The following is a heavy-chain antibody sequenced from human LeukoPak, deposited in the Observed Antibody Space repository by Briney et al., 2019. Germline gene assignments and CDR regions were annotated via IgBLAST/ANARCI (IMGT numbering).Heavy chain of an antibody. J-gene: IGHJ4*02. CDR2: IYYSGST. V-gene: IGHV4-59*01. Sequence: SETLSLTCTVSGGSINSYYWSWIRQPPGKGLEWIGYIYYSGSTNYNPSLKSRVTISVDTSKNQFTLKLSSVTAADTAVYYCARGRSGWLPFDYWGQGTLVTVSS. CDR1: GGSINSYY. CDR3: ARGRSGWLPFDY. D-gene: IGHD5-12*01.